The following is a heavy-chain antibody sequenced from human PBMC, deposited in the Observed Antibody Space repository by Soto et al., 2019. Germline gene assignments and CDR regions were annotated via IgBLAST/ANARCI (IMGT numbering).Heavy chain of an antibody. CDR3: AKDVVAYSSSSAAGMDV. CDR2: ISYDGSNK. CDR1: GFTFSSYG. D-gene: IGHD6-6*01. Sequence: PGGSLRLSCAASGFTFSSYGMHWVRQAPGKGLEWVAVISYDGSNKYYADSVKSRFTISRDNSKNPLYLQMNSLGAEDTVVYYCAKDVVAYSSSSAAGMDVWGQGTTVTVSS. V-gene: IGHV3-30*18. J-gene: IGHJ6*02.